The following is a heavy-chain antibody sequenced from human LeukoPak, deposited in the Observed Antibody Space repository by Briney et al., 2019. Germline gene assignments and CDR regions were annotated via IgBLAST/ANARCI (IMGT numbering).Heavy chain of an antibody. V-gene: IGHV4-59*08. D-gene: IGHD5-24*01. J-gene: IGHJ3*01. CDR1: GGSIGSYY. CDR3: ARHREMDSYDAFDV. Sequence: SETLSLACTVSGGSIGSYYWSWIRQPPGKGLEWIGFVVYSGSTNYNPSLKSRVTISIDTSNNQLSLKLSSVTAADTAVYYCARHREMDSYDAFDVWGQGTMVTVSS. CDR2: VVYSGST.